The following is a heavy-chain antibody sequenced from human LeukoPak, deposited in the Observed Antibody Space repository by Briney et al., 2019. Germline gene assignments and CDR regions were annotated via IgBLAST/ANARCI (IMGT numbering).Heavy chain of an antibody. CDR1: GGSISSSSYY. V-gene: IGHV4-39*07. J-gene: IGHJ4*02. D-gene: IGHD5-12*01. CDR2: IYYSGST. CDR3: ARARGEVAIDY. Sequence: PSETLSLTCTVSGGSISSSSYYWGWIRQPPGKGLEWIGSIYYSGSTYYNPSLKSRVTISVDTSKNQFSLKLSSVTAADTAVYYCARARGEVAIDYWGQGTLVTVSS.